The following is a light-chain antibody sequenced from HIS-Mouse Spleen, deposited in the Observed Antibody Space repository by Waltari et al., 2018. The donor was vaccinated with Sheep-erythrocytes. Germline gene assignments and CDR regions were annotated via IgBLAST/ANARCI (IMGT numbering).Light chain of an antibody. CDR3: QQANSFPIT. CDR2: AAS. V-gene: IGKV1-12*01. Sequence: DIQMTQSPSSVSASVGDSVTITCRASPGISSWLAWYQQKPGKAPKLLFYAASSLQSGVPSRFSGSGSGTDFTLTISSLQPEDFATYYCQQANSFPITFGQGTRLEIK. J-gene: IGKJ5*01. CDR1: PGISSW.